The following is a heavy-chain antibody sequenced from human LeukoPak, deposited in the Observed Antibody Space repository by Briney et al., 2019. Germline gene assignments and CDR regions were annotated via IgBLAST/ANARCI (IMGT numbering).Heavy chain of an antibody. Sequence: PSETLSLTCTVSGGSISSYYWSWIRQPPGKGLEWIGYIYYSGSTNYNPSLKSRVTISVDTSKNQFSLKLSTVTAADTAVYYCARHVLDNAAEVNYYYYGMDVWGQGTTVTVSS. CDR1: GGSISSYY. CDR2: IYYSGST. V-gene: IGHV4-59*08. J-gene: IGHJ6*02. D-gene: IGHD6-13*01. CDR3: ARHVLDNAAEVNYYYYGMDV.